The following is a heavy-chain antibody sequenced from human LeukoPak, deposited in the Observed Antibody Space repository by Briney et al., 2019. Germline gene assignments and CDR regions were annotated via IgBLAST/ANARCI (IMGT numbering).Heavy chain of an antibody. J-gene: IGHJ4*02. D-gene: IGHD3-22*01. Sequence: GGSLRLSCSGSGFTFSNYGMHWVRQAPGKGLEYVSSSSSNGGKTYYTDSVRGRFTIYRDNSKNTLYLQMRSLRAEDTAVYYCVRDRPTGIYGDSSGYYWGLPDYWGQGTLVIVSS. CDR2: SSSNGGKT. CDR3: VRDRPTGIYGDSSGYYWGLPDY. CDR1: GFTFSNYG. V-gene: IGHV3-64D*08.